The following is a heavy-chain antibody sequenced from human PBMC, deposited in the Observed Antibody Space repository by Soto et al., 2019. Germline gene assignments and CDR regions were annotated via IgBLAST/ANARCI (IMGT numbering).Heavy chain of an antibody. Sequence: SGPTLVNPPQTLTLTCSFSGFSLRTSGVGVGWIRQSPGKALEWLALIYWSGYEHYRPSLKSRLSIIKDTFKNHVVLIMTDMDPVDTATYYCARGLATFPVFAFDIWGQGTMVTVSS. V-gene: IGHV2-5*01. CDR3: ARGLATFPVFAFDI. CDR1: GFSLRTSGVG. J-gene: IGHJ3*02. D-gene: IGHD3-3*02. CDR2: IYWSGYE.